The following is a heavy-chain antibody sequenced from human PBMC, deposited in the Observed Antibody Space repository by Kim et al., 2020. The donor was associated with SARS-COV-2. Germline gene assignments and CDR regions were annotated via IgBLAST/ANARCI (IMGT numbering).Heavy chain of an antibody. CDR2: K. J-gene: IGHJ4*02. Sequence: KYYADYVKGRFTIARDNSKNTLYLQMNSLRAEDTAVYYCARVGSSTSCLDYWGQGTLVTVSS. V-gene: IGHV3-30*01. CDR3: ARVGSSTSCLDY. D-gene: IGHD2-2*01.